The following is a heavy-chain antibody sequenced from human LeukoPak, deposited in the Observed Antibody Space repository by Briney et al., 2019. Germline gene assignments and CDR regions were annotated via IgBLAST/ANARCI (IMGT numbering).Heavy chain of an antibody. J-gene: IGHJ4*02. CDR2: INPNSGGT. D-gene: IGHD2-21*02. CDR1: GYTFTGYY. Sequence: GASVKVSCKASGYTFTGYYMHWVRQAPGQGLEWMGRINPNSGGTNYAQKFQGRVTMTRDTSISTAYMELSRLRSDDTAVYYCARVPRRVYRGGDCYPFDYWGQGTLVTVSS. V-gene: IGHV1-2*06. CDR3: ARVPRRVYRGGDCYPFDY.